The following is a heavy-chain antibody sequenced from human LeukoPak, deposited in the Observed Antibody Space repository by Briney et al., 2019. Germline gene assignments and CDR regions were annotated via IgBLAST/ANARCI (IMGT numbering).Heavy chain of an antibody. CDR1: GFTLSTFW. J-gene: IGHJ6*02. V-gene: IGHV3-7*01. D-gene: IGHD6-19*01. CDR2: IKQDGSEK. CDR3: AREGYSSAWYGGYGMDV. Sequence: GGSLRLSCAASGFTLSTFWMSWVRQAPGKGLEWVANIKQDGSEKYYVESVTGRFTISRDNAKNSLYLQMNSLRAEDTAVYYCAREGYSSAWYGGYGMDVWGQGTTVTVSS.